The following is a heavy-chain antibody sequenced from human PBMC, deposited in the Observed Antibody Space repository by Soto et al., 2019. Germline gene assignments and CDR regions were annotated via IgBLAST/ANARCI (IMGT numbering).Heavy chain of an antibody. D-gene: IGHD3-3*01. V-gene: IGHV4-34*01. J-gene: IGHJ4*02. CDR1: GGSFSGYY. CDR3: ARAPRVDDFWPGVDY. Sequence: NPSETLSLTCAVYGGSFSGYYWSWIRQPPGKGLEWIGEINHSGSTNYNPSLKSRVTISVDTSKNQFSLKLSSVTAADTAVYYCARAPRVDDFWPGVDYWGQGTLVTVSS. CDR2: INHSGST.